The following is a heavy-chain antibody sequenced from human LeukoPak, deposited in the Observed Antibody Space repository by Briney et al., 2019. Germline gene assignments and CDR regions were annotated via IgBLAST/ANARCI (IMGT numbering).Heavy chain of an antibody. J-gene: IGHJ4*02. V-gene: IGHV7-4-1*02. Sequence: ASVKVSCKASGYTFTSYAMNWVRQAPGQGLEWMGRINTNTGNPTYAQGFTGRFVFSLDTSVSTAYLQISSLKAEDTAVYYCARDATTFFPPPYYFDYWGQGTLVTVSS. D-gene: IGHD1-26*01. CDR1: GYTFTSYA. CDR3: ARDATTFFPPPYYFDY. CDR2: INTNTGNP.